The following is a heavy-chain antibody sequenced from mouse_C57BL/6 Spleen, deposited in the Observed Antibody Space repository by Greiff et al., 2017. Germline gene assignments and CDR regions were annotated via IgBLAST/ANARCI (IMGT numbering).Heavy chain of an antibody. CDR1: GYTFTSYW. CDR2: IDPSDSYT. V-gene: IGHV1-50*01. CDR3: ARGVRYWYVGV. J-gene: IGHJ1*03. D-gene: IGHD2-13*01. Sequence: QVQLQQPGAELVKPGASVKLSCKASGYTFTSYWMQWVKQRPGQGLEWIGEIDPSDSYTNYNQKFKGKATLTVDTSSSTAYMQLSSLTAEDSAVYDCARGVRYWYVGVWGTGTTVTVST.